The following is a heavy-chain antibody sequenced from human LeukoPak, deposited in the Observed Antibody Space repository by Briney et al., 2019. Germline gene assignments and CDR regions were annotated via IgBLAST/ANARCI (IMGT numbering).Heavy chain of an antibody. CDR1: GFTFINYG. J-gene: IGHJ3*02. Sequence: GGSLRLSCAASGFTFINYGMNWVRQAPGKGLEWVSALSGSGGSTYYADSVKGRFTISRDNSKNTLYLQMNSLRAEDTAVYYCARVSGELLDDAFDIWGQGTMVTVSS. V-gene: IGHV3-23*01. D-gene: IGHD1-26*01. CDR2: LSGSGGST. CDR3: ARVSGELLDDAFDI.